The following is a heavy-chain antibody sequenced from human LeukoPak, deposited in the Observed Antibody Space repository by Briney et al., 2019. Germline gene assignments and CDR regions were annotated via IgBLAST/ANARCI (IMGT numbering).Heavy chain of an antibody. CDR3: AKNHKAVTNSGVPSQGY. V-gene: IGHV3-30*18. J-gene: IGHJ4*02. CDR1: GFTFSSYS. D-gene: IGHD3-3*01. Sequence: GGSLRLSCAASGFTFSSYSMNWVRQAPGKGLEWVAFIAYDGSKKYYAESVKGRFTISRDDSRNTLYLQMSGLKTEDTAVYYWAKNHKAVTNSGVPSQGYWGQGTLVTVSS. CDR2: IAYDGSKK.